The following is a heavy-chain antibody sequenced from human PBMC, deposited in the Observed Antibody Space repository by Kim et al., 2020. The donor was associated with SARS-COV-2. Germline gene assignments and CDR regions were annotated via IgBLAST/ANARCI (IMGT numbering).Heavy chain of an antibody. V-gene: IGHV1-18*01. Sequence: ASVKVSCKTSGYTFTDYGISWVRQAPGQGLDWMGWISTYNGDTNYAQRLQGRLTMTTDTSTTTVYMELRNLRSDDTAVYYCARLAGGMDAFDIWGQGTMVTVSS. CDR3: ARLAGGMDAFDI. CDR2: ISTYNGDT. CDR1: GYTFTDYG. J-gene: IGHJ3*02.